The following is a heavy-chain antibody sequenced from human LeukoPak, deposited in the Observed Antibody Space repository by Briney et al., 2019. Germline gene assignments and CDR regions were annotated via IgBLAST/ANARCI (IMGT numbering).Heavy chain of an antibody. CDR1: GYTFTSYG. D-gene: IGHD6-19*01. Sequence: ASVKVSCKASGYTFTSYGISWVRQAPGQGLEWMGWISAYNGNTNYAQKLQGRVTMTTDTSTSTAYMELRSLRSDDTAVYYCARGSSGWYPTAYYYYMDVWGKGTTVTVSS. CDR2: ISAYNGNT. V-gene: IGHV1-18*01. J-gene: IGHJ6*03. CDR3: ARGSSGWYPTAYYYYMDV.